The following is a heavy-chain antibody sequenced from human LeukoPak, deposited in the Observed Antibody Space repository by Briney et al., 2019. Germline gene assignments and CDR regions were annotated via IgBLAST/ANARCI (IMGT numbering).Heavy chain of an antibody. CDR2: MSYDGSNK. CDR1: GFTFSSYG. Sequence: PGRSLRLSCAASGFTFSSYGMHWVRQAPGKGLEWVAVMSYDGSNKYYADSVKGRFTISRDNSKNTLYLQMNSLRAEDTAVYYCAKEGYSRDFDYWGQGTLVTVSS. J-gene: IGHJ4*02. CDR3: AKEGYSRDFDY. D-gene: IGHD5-18*01. V-gene: IGHV3-30*18.